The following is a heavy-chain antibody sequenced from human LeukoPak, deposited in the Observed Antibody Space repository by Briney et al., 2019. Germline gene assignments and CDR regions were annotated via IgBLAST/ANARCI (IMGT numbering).Heavy chain of an antibody. V-gene: IGHV3-9*01. CDR1: GFTFDDYA. J-gene: IGHJ6*03. Sequence: GRSLRLSCAASGFTFDDYAMHWVRQAPGKGLEWVSGITWNSDRKGYADSVKGRFTISRDNAKNSLYLQMNSLRAEDTAVYYCGSTATTNYYYYYMDVWGKGTTVTVSS. CDR2: ITWNSDRK. CDR3: GSTATTNYYYYYMDV. D-gene: IGHD2-21*02.